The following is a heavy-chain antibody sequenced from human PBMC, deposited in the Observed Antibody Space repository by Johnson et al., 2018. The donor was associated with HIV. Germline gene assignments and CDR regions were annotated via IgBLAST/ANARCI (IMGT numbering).Heavy chain of an antibody. V-gene: IGHV3-30*04. D-gene: IGHD6-13*01. CDR3: ARAERGYSSSWVDAVDI. Sequence: QVQLVESGGGVVQPGRSLRLSCAASGFTFSSYAMHWVRQAPGKGLEWVAVISYDGSNKYYADSVKGRFTISRDNSKNTLYLQMNSLRTEDTAVYYCARAERGYSSSWVDAVDIWGQGTMVTVSS. CDR2: ISYDGSNK. J-gene: IGHJ3*02. CDR1: GFTFSSYA.